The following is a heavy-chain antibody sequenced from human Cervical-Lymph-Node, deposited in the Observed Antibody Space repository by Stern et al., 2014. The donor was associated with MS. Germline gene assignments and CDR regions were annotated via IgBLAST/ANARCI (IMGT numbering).Heavy chain of an antibody. V-gene: IGHV3-30*03. J-gene: IGHJ4*02. Sequence: VQLEESGGGVVQSGRSLRLSCEASGFTFSSYGMHWVRQAPGKGLEWVGLISYDGTNKLYAEFVKGRFSISRDNSKNTVFLQVNSLRPEDTAVYYCARDTGDFGGNLLYWGQGTLVTVSS. CDR2: ISYDGTNK. CDR3: ARDTGDFGGNLLY. CDR1: GFTFSSYG. D-gene: IGHD4-23*01.